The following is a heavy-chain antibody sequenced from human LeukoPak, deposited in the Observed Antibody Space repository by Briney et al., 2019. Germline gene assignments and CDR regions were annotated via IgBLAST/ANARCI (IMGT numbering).Heavy chain of an antibody. J-gene: IGHJ4*02. CDR3: ARDYYDSRGYYYADY. V-gene: IGHV4-31*03. CDR1: GGSISSGGYY. Sequence: SQTLSLTCTVSGGSISSGGYYWSWIRQHPGKGLEWIGYIYYSGSTYYNPSLKSRVTISVDTSKNQFSLKLNSVTAADTAVYYCARDYYDSRGYYYADYWGQETLVTVSS. D-gene: IGHD3-22*01. CDR2: IYYSGST.